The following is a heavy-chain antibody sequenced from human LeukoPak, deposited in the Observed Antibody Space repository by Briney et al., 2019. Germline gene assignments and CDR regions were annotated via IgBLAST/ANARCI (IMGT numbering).Heavy chain of an antibody. CDR2: FDPEDGEP. CDR3: ATADKWEPLDY. J-gene: IGHJ4*02. D-gene: IGHD1-26*01. V-gene: IGHV1-24*01. CDR1: GNSLSETS. Sequence: ASAKVSCQVSGNSLSETSIHWVRQAPGQWLEWMGGFDPEDGEPIFAQNFQGRFSMTEDTSTDTAYMELSRLRPEDTAVYYCATADKWEPLDYWGQGTLVTVSS.